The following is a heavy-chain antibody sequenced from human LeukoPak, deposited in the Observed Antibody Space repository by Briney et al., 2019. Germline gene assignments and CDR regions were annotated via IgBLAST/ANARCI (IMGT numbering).Heavy chain of an antibody. CDR1: GGSISSYY. CDR2: IYSSGST. Sequence: SETLSLTCTVSGGSISSYYWNWIRQSPGKGLEFIGHIYSSGSTNYNPSLRSRVTMSVGTSKNQFSLKLSSVPAADTAVYYCARRWGGATSGFDYWGQGTLVTVSS. D-gene: IGHD1-26*01. V-gene: IGHV4-59*08. CDR3: ARRWGGATSGFDY. J-gene: IGHJ4*02.